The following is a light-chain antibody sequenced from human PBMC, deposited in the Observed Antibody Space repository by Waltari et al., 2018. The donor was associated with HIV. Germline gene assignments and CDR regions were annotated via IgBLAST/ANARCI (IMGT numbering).Light chain of an antibody. CDR3: QSSDTTASHEL. Sequence: SRDLTQPPSVSVSPGQPARITCSGDALSNQYSYWYQQKAGQAPVLVIFKDTERPSGIPERFSASSSGTTVTLTITSVEAEDEAEYFCQSSDTTASHELFGGGTKLTVL. J-gene: IGLJ2*01. CDR1: ALSNQY. V-gene: IGLV3-25*03. CDR2: KDT.